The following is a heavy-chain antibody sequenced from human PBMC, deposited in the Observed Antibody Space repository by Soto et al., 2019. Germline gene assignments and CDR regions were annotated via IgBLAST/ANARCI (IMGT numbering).Heavy chain of an antibody. Sequence: PGGSLRLSCAASGFTISNAWMNWVRQAPGKGLEWVGRIKSKTDGGTTDYAAPVKGRFTISRDDSKNTLYLQMNSLKTEDTAVYYCTKDGIAARPLYGMDVWRQGTTVTVSS. CDR3: TKDGIAARPLYGMDV. D-gene: IGHD6-6*01. CDR2: IKSKTDGGTT. V-gene: IGHV3-15*07. J-gene: IGHJ6*02. CDR1: GFTISNAW.